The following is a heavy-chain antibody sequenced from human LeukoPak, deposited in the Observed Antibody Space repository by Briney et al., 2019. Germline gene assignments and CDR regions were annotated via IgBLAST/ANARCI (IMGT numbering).Heavy chain of an antibody. CDR1: GGSFSGYY. CDR2: INHSGST. D-gene: IGHD2-2*01. Sequence: SETLSLTCAVPGGSFSGYYWSWIRQPPGKGLEWIGEINHSGSTNYNPSLKSRVTISVDTSKNQFSLKLSSVTAADTAVYYCARVSRGCSSTSCPRYYYYYYMDVWGKGTTVTVSS. V-gene: IGHV4-34*01. CDR3: ARVSRGCSSTSCPRYYYYYYMDV. J-gene: IGHJ6*03.